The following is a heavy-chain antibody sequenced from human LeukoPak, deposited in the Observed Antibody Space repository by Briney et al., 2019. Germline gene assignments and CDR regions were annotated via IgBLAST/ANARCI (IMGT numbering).Heavy chain of an antibody. CDR1: GGSFSGYY. Sequence: SETLSLTCAVYGGSFSGYYWSWIRQPPGKGLEWIGEINHSGSTNYNPSFKSRFTISVDTSKNQFSLKLSSVTAADAAVHYCARGKRYSSSWYNYWGQGTLVSVSS. D-gene: IGHD6-13*01. J-gene: IGHJ4*02. V-gene: IGHV4-34*01. CDR2: INHSGST. CDR3: ARGKRYSSSWYNY.